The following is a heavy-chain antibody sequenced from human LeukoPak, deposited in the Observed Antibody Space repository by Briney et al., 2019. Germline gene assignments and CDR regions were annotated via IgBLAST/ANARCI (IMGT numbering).Heavy chain of an antibody. CDR1: GYSISSDYH. Sequence: PETLSLTCAVSGYSISSDYHWGWIRQPPGKGLEWIGSIHHSGTTYYNPSLKSRVTISVDTSKNQFSLKLDSVTAADTAVYYCAKPHSSSSHFYDCWGQGTLVTVSS. V-gene: IGHV4-38-2*01. CDR3: AKPHSSSSHFYDC. J-gene: IGHJ4*02. D-gene: IGHD6-6*01. CDR2: IHHSGTT.